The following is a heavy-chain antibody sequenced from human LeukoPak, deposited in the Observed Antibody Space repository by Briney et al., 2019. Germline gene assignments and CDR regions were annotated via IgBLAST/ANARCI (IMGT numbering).Heavy chain of an antibody. CDR3: ARDSRYYDILRPIDYYYYYMDV. CDR2: VSGSGGST. V-gene: IGHV3-23*01. D-gene: IGHD3-9*01. CDR1: GFSFSNYA. J-gene: IGHJ6*03. Sequence: PGGSLRLSCAASGFSFSNYAMSWVRQAPGKGLEWVSAVSGSGGSTYYADSVKGRFTISRDNAKNSLYLQMNSLRAEDTAVYYCARDSRYYDILRPIDYYYYYMDVWGKGTTVTISS.